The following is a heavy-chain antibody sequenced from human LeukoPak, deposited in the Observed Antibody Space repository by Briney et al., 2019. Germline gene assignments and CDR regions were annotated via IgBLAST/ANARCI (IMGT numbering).Heavy chain of an antibody. Sequence: TSETLSLTCAVSGVSISSSNWWSWVRQPPGKGLEWIGEIYHSGSTNYNPSLKSRVTISVDTSKNQFSLKLSSVTAADTAVYYCARGGQPPDIVVVVAAPGSGNWFDPWGQGTLVTVSS. J-gene: IGHJ5*02. CDR3: ARGGQPPDIVVVVAAPGSGNWFDP. V-gene: IGHV4-4*02. D-gene: IGHD2-15*01. CDR2: IYHSGST. CDR1: GVSISSSNW.